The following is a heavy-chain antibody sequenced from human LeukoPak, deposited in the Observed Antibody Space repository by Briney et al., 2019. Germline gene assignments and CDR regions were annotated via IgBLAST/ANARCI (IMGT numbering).Heavy chain of an antibody. Sequence: GESLKISCQGSRDSFTNYWIAWVRQMPGKGLEWMGIIYPGDSDTRYNPSFQGQVTISADKSISTAYLQWSSLKASDTAMYYCARRADYYDSSGYYSDYWGQGTLVTVSS. CDR3: ARRADYYDSSGYYSDY. CDR1: RDSFTNYW. D-gene: IGHD3-22*01. V-gene: IGHV5-51*01. CDR2: IYPGDSDT. J-gene: IGHJ4*02.